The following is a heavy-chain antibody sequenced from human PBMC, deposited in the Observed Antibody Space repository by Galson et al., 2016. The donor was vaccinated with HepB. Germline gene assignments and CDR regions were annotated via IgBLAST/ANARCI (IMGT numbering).Heavy chain of an antibody. CDR2: MSDSDDI. CDR3: AKGKRGHSSAWYWYFDD. V-gene: IGHV3-23*01. D-gene: IGHD6-13*01. CDR1: GFTFSGYA. Sequence: SLRLSCAASGFTFSGYAMAWVRQAPGKGLEWVSGMSDSDDIYYAPSVKGRFTISRDNSKNTLYLQLSSLRAEDTAVYYCAKGKRGHSSAWYWYFDDWGQGTLVSVSS. J-gene: IGHJ4*02.